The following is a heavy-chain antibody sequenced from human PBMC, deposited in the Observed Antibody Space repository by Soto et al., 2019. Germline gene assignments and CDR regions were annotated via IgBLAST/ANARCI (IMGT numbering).Heavy chain of an antibody. V-gene: IGHV3-48*03. D-gene: IGHD3-10*01. Sequence: EVQLVESGGGWVLPGGSLRLSCAASGFTVSSFEMNWVRQAPGKGLEWVSYISPSGRTIYYADSVKGRFTISRDNAKNSLYLQMNSLRAEDTAVYYCVRDITMVRGVIRDYWGQGTLVTVSS. J-gene: IGHJ4*02. CDR2: ISPSGRTI. CDR3: VRDITMVRGVIRDY. CDR1: GFTVSSFE.